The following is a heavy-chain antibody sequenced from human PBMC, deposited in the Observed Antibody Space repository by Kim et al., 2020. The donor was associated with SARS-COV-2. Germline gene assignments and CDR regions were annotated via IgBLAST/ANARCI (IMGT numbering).Heavy chain of an antibody. CDR3: AKDYGRWRCYSQY. Sequence: HAGSVKDRINISRDNPKNTLYLQKNSLRGEDTAVYFCAKDYGRWRCYSQYWGRGTRVTVS. J-gene: IGHJ4*02. V-gene: IGHV3-30-3*02. D-gene: IGHD2-15*01.